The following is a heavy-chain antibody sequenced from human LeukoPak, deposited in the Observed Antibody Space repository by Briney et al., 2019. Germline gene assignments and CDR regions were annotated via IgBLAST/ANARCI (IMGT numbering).Heavy chain of an antibody. CDR3: ARDSIGYSGYEYVRYFDY. V-gene: IGHV1-2*02. D-gene: IGHD5-12*01. CDR1: GYTFTGYY. J-gene: IGHJ4*02. Sequence: VASVKVSCKASGYTFTGYYMHWVRQAPGQGLEWMGWINPNSGGTNYAQKFQGRVTMTRDTSISTAYMELSRLRSDDTAVYYCARDSIGYSGYEYVRYFDYWGQGTLVTVSS. CDR2: INPNSGGT.